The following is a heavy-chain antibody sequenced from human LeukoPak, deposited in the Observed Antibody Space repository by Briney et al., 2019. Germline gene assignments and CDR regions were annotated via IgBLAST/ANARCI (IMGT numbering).Heavy chain of an antibody. CDR1: GGSISSGGYS. D-gene: IGHD2/OR15-2a*01. V-gene: IGHV4-30-2*01. CDR3: ARFALPNSGVDY. J-gene: IGHJ4*02. Sequence: SETLSLTCAVSGGSISSGGYSWSWIRQPPGKGLEWTGYIYHSGSTYYNPSLKSRVTISVDRSKNQFSLKLSSVTAADTAVYYCARFALPNSGVDYWGQGTLVTVSS. CDR2: IYHSGST.